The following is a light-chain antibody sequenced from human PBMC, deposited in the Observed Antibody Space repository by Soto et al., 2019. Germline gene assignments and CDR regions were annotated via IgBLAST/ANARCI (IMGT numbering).Light chain of an antibody. CDR2: AAS. V-gene: IGKV1-39*01. CDR3: QQSFSPPPIT. Sequence: DIQMTQSPSSLSASVGDRVTITCRASQSIGKFLNWYQQQPGKAPTLLIYAASSLQSGVPSRFSGSGSGTDFTLTINGLQPEDFATYFSQQSFSPPPITSGQGTRLEIK. CDR1: QSIGKF. J-gene: IGKJ5*01.